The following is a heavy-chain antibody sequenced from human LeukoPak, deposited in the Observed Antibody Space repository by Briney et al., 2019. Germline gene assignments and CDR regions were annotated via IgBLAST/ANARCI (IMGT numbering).Heavy chain of an antibody. V-gene: IGHV3-33*01. CDR3: VRGVGVSRFNYLDP. CDR1: GFTFSSFG. J-gene: IGHJ5*02. CDR2: IWYDASNK. Sequence: GGSLTLSCAASGFTFSSFGMHQVRQAPGKGLEWVAVIWYDASNKYYADSVKGRFTIPRDNSKNTLYLQMNSLRDDDTAVYYCVRGVGVSRFNYLDPWGQGTLVIVSS. D-gene: IGHD1-7*01.